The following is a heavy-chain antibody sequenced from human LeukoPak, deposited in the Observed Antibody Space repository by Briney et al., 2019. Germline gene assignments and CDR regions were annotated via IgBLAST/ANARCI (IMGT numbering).Heavy chain of an antibody. CDR1: GFTFSSYA. Sequence: PGGALRLSCAASGFTFSSYAMSWVRQAPGKGLEWVSAIRDSGSSTHYADSVKGRFTTSRDNSKNTLFLQMNSLRAEDTAIYYCAKYGPQDSESSHFDYWGQGALVTVSS. V-gene: IGHV3-23*01. CDR2: IRDSGSST. CDR3: AKYGPQDSESSHFDY. D-gene: IGHD1-26*01. J-gene: IGHJ4*02.